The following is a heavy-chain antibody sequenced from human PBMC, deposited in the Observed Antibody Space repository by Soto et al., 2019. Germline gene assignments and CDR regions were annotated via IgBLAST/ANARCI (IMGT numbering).Heavy chain of an antibody. V-gene: IGHV1-18*01. CDR1: FYTVSSYG. CDR3: ASRPGSERWLVLDY. Sequence: ASLQVSCQASFYTVSSYGISWVRQAPGQGLEWMGWISAYNGNTNYAQKLQGRVTMTTDTSASTAYMELRSLRSDDTAVYYCASRPGSERWLVLDYWGQGNLVTVSA. J-gene: IGHJ4*01. CDR2: ISAYNGNT. D-gene: IGHD6-19*01.